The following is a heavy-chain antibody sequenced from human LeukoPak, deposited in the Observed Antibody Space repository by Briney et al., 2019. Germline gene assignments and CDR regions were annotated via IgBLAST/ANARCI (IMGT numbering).Heavy chain of an antibody. V-gene: IGHV1-18*01. Sequence: ASVKVSCKASGYTFTSYGISWVRQAPGQGLEWMGWISAYNGNTNYAQKLQGRATMTTDTSTSTAYMELRSLRSDDTAVYYCARDWKDIVVVPAAILDYYYYGMDVWGQGTTVTVSS. J-gene: IGHJ6*02. CDR1: GYTFTSYG. D-gene: IGHD2-2*01. CDR2: ISAYNGNT. CDR3: ARDWKDIVVVPAAILDYYYYGMDV.